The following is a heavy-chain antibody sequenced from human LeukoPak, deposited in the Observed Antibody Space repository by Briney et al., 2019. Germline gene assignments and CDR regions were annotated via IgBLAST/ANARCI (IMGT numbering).Heavy chain of an antibody. D-gene: IGHD3-3*01. J-gene: IGHJ6*02. V-gene: IGHV4-4*07. CDR3: AREGLRVTIFGVAQYGMDV. CDR2: IYTSGST. CDR1: GGSISSYY. Sequence: PSETLSLTCTVSGGSISSYYWSWIRQPAGKGLEWIGRIYTSGSTNYNPSLKNRVTMSVDTSKNQFSLKLSSVTAADTAVYYCAREGLRVTIFGVAQYGMDVWGQGTTVTVSS.